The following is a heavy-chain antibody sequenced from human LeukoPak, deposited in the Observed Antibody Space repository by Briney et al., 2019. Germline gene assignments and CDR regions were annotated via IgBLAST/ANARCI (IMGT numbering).Heavy chain of an antibody. J-gene: IGHJ3*02. D-gene: IGHD3-22*01. CDR2: INPNSGGT. Sequence: ASVKVSCKASGYTFTGYYMHWVRQAPGQGLEWMGWINPNSGGTNYAQKFQGRVTMTRDTSISTAYMELSRLRSDDTAVYYCARKGRTMIVGGRDAFDIWGQGTMVTVSS. CDR3: ARKGRTMIVGGRDAFDI. CDR1: GYTFTGYY. V-gene: IGHV1-2*02.